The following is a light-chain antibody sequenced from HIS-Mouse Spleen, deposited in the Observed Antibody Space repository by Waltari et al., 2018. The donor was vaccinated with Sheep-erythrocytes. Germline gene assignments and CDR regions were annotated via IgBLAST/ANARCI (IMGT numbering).Light chain of an antibody. CDR2: AAS. CDR1: QGISSW. J-gene: IGKJ5*01. V-gene: IGKV1-12*01. CDR3: QQANSFPIT. Sequence: DIQMTQSPSSVSASVGDRVTITCRASQGISSWLAWYPQKPGKAPKLLIYAASSLQSGVPSRFSGSGTGTDFTLTISSLQPEDFATYYCQQANSFPITFGQGTRLRLN.